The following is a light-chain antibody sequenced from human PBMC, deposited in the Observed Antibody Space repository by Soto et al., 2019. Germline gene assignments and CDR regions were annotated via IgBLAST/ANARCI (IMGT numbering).Light chain of an antibody. CDR3: QSYDRSLSVNVI. V-gene: IGLV1-40*01. CDR1: SSNFGAGYD. Sequence: QPVLTQPPSVSGAPGQRVTISCTGSSSNFGAGYDVHWYQKLPGTAPKLLISGNTNRPSGVPDRFSGSKSGASASLAITGLQAEDEADYYCQSYDRSLSVNVIFGGGTQLTVL. J-gene: IGLJ2*01. CDR2: GNT.